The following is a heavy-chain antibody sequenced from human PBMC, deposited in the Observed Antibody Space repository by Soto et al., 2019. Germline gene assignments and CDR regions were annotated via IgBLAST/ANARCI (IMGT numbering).Heavy chain of an antibody. CDR2: INPTDGST. Sequence: QVQLVQSGAEVKKPGASVKVSCTASGYTFTDYYIHWVRQAPGQGLEWVGIINPTDGSTSYPQKFQDRVTMTRDTSTSSVYMELSSLTSEDTAIYYCARDPRGTASRFDYWGQGTLVTVSS. CDR1: GYTFTDYY. J-gene: IGHJ4*02. CDR3: ARDPRGTASRFDY. D-gene: IGHD3-16*01. V-gene: IGHV1-46*01.